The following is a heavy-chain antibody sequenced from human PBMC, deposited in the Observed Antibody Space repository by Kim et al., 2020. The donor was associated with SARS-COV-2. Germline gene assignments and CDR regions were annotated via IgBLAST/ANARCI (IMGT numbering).Heavy chain of an antibody. CDR3: ARDQWRIFDY. CDR1: GFTFSSFW. V-gene: IGHV3-7*01. D-gene: IGHD6-19*01. Sequence: GGSLRLSCAASGFTFSSFWMGWVRQAPGKGLEWVASIKEDGSDKYYVDSVKGRLTISRDNAKNSLYLQMNSLRAEDTAVYYCARDQWRIFDYWGQGTLVTVSS. CDR2: IKEDGSDK. J-gene: IGHJ4*02.